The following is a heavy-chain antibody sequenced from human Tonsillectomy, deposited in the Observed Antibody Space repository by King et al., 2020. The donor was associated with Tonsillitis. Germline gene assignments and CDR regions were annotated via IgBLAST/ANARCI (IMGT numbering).Heavy chain of an antibody. V-gene: IGHV3-30-3*01. D-gene: IGHD7-27*01. Sequence: VQLVESGGGVVQPGRSLRLSCAASGFTFSSYVMNWVRQAPGKGLEWVAVISFDGSDKYYSDSVKGRFTISRDNSKTTLYLRMNSLRVEDTAVYYCARDGRELTGDYYFDYWGQGTLVTVSS. CDR1: GFTFSSYV. J-gene: IGHJ4*02. CDR3: ARDGRELTGDYYFDY. CDR2: ISFDGSDK.